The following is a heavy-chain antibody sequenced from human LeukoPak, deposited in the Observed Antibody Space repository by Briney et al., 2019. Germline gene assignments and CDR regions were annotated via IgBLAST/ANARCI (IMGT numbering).Heavy chain of an antibody. CDR1: GFIFSGYT. CDR2: ISYEGSNK. J-gene: IGHJ3*02. D-gene: IGHD3-22*01. Sequence: GGSLRLSCAASGFIFSGYTMNWVRQAPGKGLEWVAVISYEGSNKHYADSVKGRFTISRDNSKNTLYLQMNSLRAEDTAVYYCARGGYYDIGGGDAFDIWGQGTMVTVSS. CDR3: ARGGYYDIGGGDAFDI. V-gene: IGHV3-30*04.